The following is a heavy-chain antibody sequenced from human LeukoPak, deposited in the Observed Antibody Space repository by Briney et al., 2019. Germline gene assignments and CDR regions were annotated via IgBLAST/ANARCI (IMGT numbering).Heavy chain of an antibody. CDR3: VRQKAVSADFEY. Sequence: SETLSLTCTVSGGSISYYFWSWFRQSPGKGLEWIGNVHYSGTNTYNPSLESRLSMSVDTSKTQFSLTLNSATAADTAVYYCVRQKAVSADFEYWGQGTLVTVAS. J-gene: IGHJ4*01. V-gene: IGHV4-59*08. CDR2: VHYSGTN. CDR1: GGSISYYF. D-gene: IGHD1-26*01.